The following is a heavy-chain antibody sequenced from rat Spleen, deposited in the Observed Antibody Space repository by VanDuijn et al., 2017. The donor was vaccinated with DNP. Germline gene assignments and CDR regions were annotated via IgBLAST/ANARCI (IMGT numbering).Heavy chain of an antibody. V-gene: IGHV3-1*01. CDR2: INYSGST. Sequence: EVQLQESGPGLVKPSQSLSLTCSVTGYSITSNYWGWIRKFPGNKMEWIGYINYSGSTGYNPSLKSRISITRDTSKNQFFLQLNSVTTADTATYYCARGNDGYYPDWYFDFWGPGTMVTVSS. J-gene: IGHJ1*01. CDR3: ARGNDGYYPDWYFDF. D-gene: IGHD1-12*03. CDR1: GYSITSNY.